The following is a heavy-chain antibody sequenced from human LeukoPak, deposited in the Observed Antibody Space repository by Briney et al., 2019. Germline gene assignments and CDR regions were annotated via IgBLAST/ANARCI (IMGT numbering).Heavy chain of an antibody. Sequence: PSETLSLTCTVSGGSISSSSYYWGWIRQPPGKGLEWIGSTYYSGSTNYNPSLKSRVTISVDTSKNQFSLKLSSVTAADTAVYYCARRGSGVVVVLWGQGTLVTVSS. CDR1: GGSISSSSYY. J-gene: IGHJ4*02. CDR2: TYYSGST. V-gene: IGHV4-39*07. CDR3: ARRGSGVVVVL. D-gene: IGHD3-22*01.